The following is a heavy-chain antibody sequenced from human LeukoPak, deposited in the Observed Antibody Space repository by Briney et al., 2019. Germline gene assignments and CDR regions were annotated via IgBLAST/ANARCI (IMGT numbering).Heavy chain of an antibody. CDR1: GYTFTSYD. Sequence: ASVKVSCKASGYTFTSYDINWVRQATGQGLEWMGWMNPNSGNTGYAQKFQGRVTMTRNTSISTAYMELSSLRSEDTAVYYCARAPILLWFGEYMDVWGKGTTVTISS. D-gene: IGHD3-10*01. J-gene: IGHJ6*03. CDR2: MNPNSGNT. V-gene: IGHV1-8*01. CDR3: ARAPILLWFGEYMDV.